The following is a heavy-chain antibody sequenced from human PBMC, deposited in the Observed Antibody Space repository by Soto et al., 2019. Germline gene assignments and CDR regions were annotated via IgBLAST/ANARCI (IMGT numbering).Heavy chain of an antibody. CDR1: GFTFSTSS. CDR3: ARDYCSGGSCYDAVEI. V-gene: IGHV3-48*01. CDR2: ISSASTSI. D-gene: IGHD2-15*01. Sequence: EVQLVESGGGLVQPGGSLRLSCAASGFTFSTSSMNWVRQAPGKGLEWISYISSASTSIYYADSLKGRFIISRDNAKNSLYLQMNGLRAEDTALYYCARDYCSGGSCYDAVEIWGQGTMVTVSS. J-gene: IGHJ3*02.